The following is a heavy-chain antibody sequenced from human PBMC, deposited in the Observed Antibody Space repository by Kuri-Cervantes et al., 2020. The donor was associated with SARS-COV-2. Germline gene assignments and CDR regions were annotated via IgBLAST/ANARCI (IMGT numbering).Heavy chain of an antibody. CDR2: INPNSGGT. CDR3: YCAPKEGFDS. CDR1: GYTFTSYG. V-gene: IGHV1-2*02. J-gene: IGHJ4*02. Sequence: ASVKVSCKASGYTFTSYGISWVRQAPGQGLEWMGWINPNSGGTNYAQKFQGRVTMTRDTSTSTVYMELSSLTSEDTAIYYCYCAPKEGFDSWGQGTLVTVSS. D-gene: IGHD2-21*01.